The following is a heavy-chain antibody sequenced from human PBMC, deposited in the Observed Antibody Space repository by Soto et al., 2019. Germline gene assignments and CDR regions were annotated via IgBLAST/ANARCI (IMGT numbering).Heavy chain of an antibody. Sequence: QVQLVESGGGVVQPGRSLRLSCAASGFTFSSYGMHWVRQAPGKGLEWVAVISYDGSNKYYADSVKGRFTISRDNSKNTRYPQMNSLRAEDTAVYYCAKDSRIVVVTAPYDYWGQGTLVTVSS. V-gene: IGHV3-30*18. J-gene: IGHJ4*02. CDR2: ISYDGSNK. CDR1: GFTFSSYG. CDR3: AKDSRIVVVTAPYDY. D-gene: IGHD2-21*02.